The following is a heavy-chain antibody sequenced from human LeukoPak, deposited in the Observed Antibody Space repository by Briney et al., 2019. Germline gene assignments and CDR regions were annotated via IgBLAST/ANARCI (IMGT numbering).Heavy chain of an antibody. CDR3: TKDRRGPAAGTWYFDS. V-gene: IGHV3-23*01. J-gene: IGHJ4*02. D-gene: IGHD6-13*01. CDR2: ITAIDGRT. Sequence: GPLRLSCVASGFTFSSTTMGWVRQAPGRGLEWVSSITAIDGRTYYADSVRGRFTISRDNSKNTVYLQLNSLRAGDTAIYYCTKDRRGPAAGTWYFDSWGQGTLVTVSS. CDR1: GFTFSSTT.